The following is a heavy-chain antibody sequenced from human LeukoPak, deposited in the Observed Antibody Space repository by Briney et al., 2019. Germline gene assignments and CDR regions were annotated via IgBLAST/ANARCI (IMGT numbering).Heavy chain of an antibody. CDR2: ISYDGSNK. Sequence: PGRSLRLSCAASGFTFSSYAMHWVRQAPGKGLEWVAVISYDGSNKYYADSVKGRFTISRDNSKNTLYLQMNSLRAEDTAVYYCARGLAYCGGDCYSDAFDIWGQGTMVTVSS. D-gene: IGHD2-21*02. V-gene: IGHV3-30-3*01. CDR1: GFTFSSYA. J-gene: IGHJ3*02. CDR3: ARGLAYCGGDCYSDAFDI.